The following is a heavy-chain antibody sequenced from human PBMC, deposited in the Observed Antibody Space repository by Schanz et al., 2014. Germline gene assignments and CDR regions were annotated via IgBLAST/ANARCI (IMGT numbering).Heavy chain of an antibody. CDR3: ARHLPGGYNNHGWFDP. CDR2: VHSSGST. J-gene: IGHJ5*02. D-gene: IGHD4-4*01. Sequence: QVQLQESGPGLVKPSETLSLTCTVSGGSIRGYYCSWIRQPPGKGLEWIGYVHSSGSTNYNSSLKSRAPKTEDPSDNHFPRRLGSVAAADTAVYYCARHLPGGYNNHGWFDPWGQGTLVTVSS. CDR1: GGSIRGYY. V-gene: IGHV4-59*08.